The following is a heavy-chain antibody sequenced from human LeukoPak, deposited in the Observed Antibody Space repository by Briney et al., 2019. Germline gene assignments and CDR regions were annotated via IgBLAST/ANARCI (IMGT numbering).Heavy chain of an antibody. CDR1: GGSISSGSYY. CDR2: IYTSGST. CDR3: ARGYSGYAARYFDY. J-gene: IGHJ4*02. Sequence: SETLSLTCTVSGGSISSGSYYWSWIRQPAGKGLEWIGRIYTSGSTNYNPSLKSRVTISVDTSKNQFSLKLSSVTAADTAVYYCARGYSGYAARYFDYWGQGTLVTVSS. D-gene: IGHD5-12*01. V-gene: IGHV4-61*02.